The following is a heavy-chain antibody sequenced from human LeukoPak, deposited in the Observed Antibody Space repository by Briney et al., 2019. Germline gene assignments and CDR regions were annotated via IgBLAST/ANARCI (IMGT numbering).Heavy chain of an antibody. CDR2: ISSSSSTI. CDR1: GFTFSSYS. CDR3: ASRLLWFGEPWSYYGMDV. Sequence: PGGSLRLSCAASGFTFSSYSMNWVRQAPGKGLEWVSYISSSSSTIYYADSVKGRFTISRDNAKNSLYLQMNSLRAEDTAVYYCASRLLWFGEPWSYYGMDVWGQGTTVTVSS. J-gene: IGHJ6*02. D-gene: IGHD3-10*01. V-gene: IGHV3-48*01.